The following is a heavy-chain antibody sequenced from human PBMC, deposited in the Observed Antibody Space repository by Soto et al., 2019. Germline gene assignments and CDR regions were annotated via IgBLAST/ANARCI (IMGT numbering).Heavy chain of an antibody. D-gene: IGHD2-15*01. CDR2: ISSSSSTI. J-gene: IGHJ4*02. CDR3: ARSSGGKFDY. CDR1: GFTFSSYS. Sequence: EVQLVDSGGGLVQPGGSLRLSCAASGFTFSSYSINWVRQAPGKGLEWVSYISSSSSTIYYADSVKGRFTISRDNAKNSLYLQMNSLRAEDTAVYYCARSSGGKFDYWVQGTQVTVSS. V-gene: IGHV3-48*01.